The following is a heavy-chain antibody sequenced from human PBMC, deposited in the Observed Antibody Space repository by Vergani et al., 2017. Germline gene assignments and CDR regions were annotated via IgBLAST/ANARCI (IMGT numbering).Heavy chain of an antibody. CDR1: GGSISSSSYY. Sequence: QLQLQESGPGLVKPSETLSLTCTVSGGSISSSSYYWGWIRQPPGKGLEWIGSIYYSGSTYYNPSLKSRVTISVDTSKNQFSLKLSSVTAADTAVYYCARHSGSYLIDYWGQGTLVTVSS. D-gene: IGHD1-26*01. V-gene: IGHV4-39*01. CDR2: IYYSGST. CDR3: ARHSGSYLIDY. J-gene: IGHJ4*02.